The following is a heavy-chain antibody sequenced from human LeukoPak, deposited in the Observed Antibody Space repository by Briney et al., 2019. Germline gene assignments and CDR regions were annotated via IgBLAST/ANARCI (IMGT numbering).Heavy chain of an antibody. CDR3: AKSGPYYDILAGAALFDY. V-gene: IGHV3-23*01. CDR2: ISGSGGST. J-gene: IGHJ4*02. CDR1: GFTFSSYA. Sequence: GGSLRLSCAASGFTFSSYAMSWVRQAPGKGLEWVSAISGSGGSTYYADSVKGRFTISRDNSKNTLYLQMNSLRAEDTAVYYGAKSGPYYDILAGAALFDYWGQGTLVTVSS. D-gene: IGHD3-9*01.